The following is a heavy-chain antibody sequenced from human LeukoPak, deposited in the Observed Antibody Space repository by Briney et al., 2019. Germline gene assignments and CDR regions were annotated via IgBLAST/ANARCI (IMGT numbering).Heavy chain of an antibody. CDR3: TSIYCSSTSCYCY. Sequence: PGGSLRLSCAASGFTFSGSAMHWVRQASGRGLGWVGRIRSKANSYATAYAASVKGRFTISRDDSKNTAYLQMNSLKTEDTAAYYCTSIYCSSTSCYCYWGQGTLVTVSS. V-gene: IGHV3-73*01. J-gene: IGHJ4*02. CDR2: IRSKANSYAT. CDR1: GFTFSGSA. D-gene: IGHD2-2*01.